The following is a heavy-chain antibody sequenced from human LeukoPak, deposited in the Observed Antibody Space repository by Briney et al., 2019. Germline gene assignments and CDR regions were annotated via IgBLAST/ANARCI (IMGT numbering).Heavy chain of an antibody. D-gene: IGHD6-19*01. CDR1: GFTLDDYA. J-gene: IGHJ4*02. CDR2: INDSGGRT. Sequence: GGSLRLSCAASGFTLDDYAMHWVRQAPGKGLEWVSVINDSGGRTYYADSVKGRFTISRDNSKNTLYLQMNNLRADDTAVYYCATGYRRDWYQGDWGQGTLVTVSS. V-gene: IGHV3-23*01. CDR3: ATGYRRDWYQGD.